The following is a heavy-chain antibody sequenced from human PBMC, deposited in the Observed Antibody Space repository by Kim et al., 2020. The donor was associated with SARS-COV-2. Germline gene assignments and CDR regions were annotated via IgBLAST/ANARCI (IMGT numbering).Heavy chain of an antibody. V-gene: IGHV3-74*01. J-gene: IGHJ4*02. Sequence: SYADSVKGHFTIARDNAKNTLYLQRNSLRAENTAVYYCARAYGNPYYFDSWGQGTLVTVSS. D-gene: IGHD3-10*01. CDR3: ARAYGNPYYFDS.